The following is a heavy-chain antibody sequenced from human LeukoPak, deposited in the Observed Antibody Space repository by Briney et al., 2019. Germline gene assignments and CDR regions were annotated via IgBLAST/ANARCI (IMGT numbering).Heavy chain of an antibody. CDR2: ISYDGNNK. V-gene: IGHV3-30-3*01. D-gene: IGHD4-17*01. J-gene: IGHJ5*02. CDR3: ARENDYGDDNWFDP. CDR1: GFTFSSYA. Sequence: GRSLRLSCAASGFTFSSYAMHWVRQAPGKGLEWVAVISYDGNNKYYADSVKGRFTISRDNSKNTLYVQMNSLRGEDTAVYYCARENDYGDDNWFDPWGQGTLVTVSS.